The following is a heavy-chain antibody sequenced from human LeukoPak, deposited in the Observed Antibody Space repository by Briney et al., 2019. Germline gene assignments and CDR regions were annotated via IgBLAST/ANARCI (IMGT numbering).Heavy chain of an antibody. D-gene: IGHD3-22*01. J-gene: IGHJ4*02. CDR2: TNPNSGGT. CDR1: GYTFTGYY. CDR3: ARDRVFGYYYDSSGYLDY. Sequence: ASVKVSCKASGYTFTGYYMHWVRQAPGQGLEWMGWTNPNSGGTNYAQKFQGRVTMTRDTSISTAYMELSRLRSDDTAVYYCARDRVFGYYYDSSGYLDYWGQGTLVTVSS. V-gene: IGHV1-2*02.